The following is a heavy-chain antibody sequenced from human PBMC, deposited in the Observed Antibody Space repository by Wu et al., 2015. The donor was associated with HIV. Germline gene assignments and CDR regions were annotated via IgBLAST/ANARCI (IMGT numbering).Heavy chain of an antibody. CDR3: ASRAGSWLGRGAT. CDR2: INPNSGGT. D-gene: IGHD6-13*01. CDR1: GYTFTGYY. J-gene: IGHJ4*02. Sequence: QVQLVQSGAEVKKPGASVKVSCKASGYTFTGYYMHWVRQAPGQGLEWMGWINPNSGGTNYAQKFQDRVTMTRDTSINTAYLDLIRLTFDDTAVYFCASRAGSWLGRGATWGQGTRGHR. V-gene: IGHV1-2*02.